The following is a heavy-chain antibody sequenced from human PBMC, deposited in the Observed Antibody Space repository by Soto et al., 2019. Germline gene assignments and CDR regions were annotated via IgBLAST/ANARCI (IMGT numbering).Heavy chain of an antibody. CDR3: ARVPRYSSSWYGNWFDP. V-gene: IGHV4-30-4*01. J-gene: IGHJ5*02. D-gene: IGHD6-13*01. CDR2: IYYSGST. CDR1: GGSISSGDYY. Sequence: SETLSLTCTVSGGSISSGDYYWSWIRQPPGKGLEWIGYIYYSGSTYYNPSLKSRVTISVDTSKNQFSLKLSSVTAADTAVYYCARVPRYSSSWYGNWFDPWGQGTLVTVSS.